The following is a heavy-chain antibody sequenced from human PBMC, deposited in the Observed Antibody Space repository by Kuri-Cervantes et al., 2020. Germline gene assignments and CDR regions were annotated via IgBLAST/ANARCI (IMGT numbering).Heavy chain of an antibody. Sequence: GGFLRLSCAASGFTFSDYYMSWIRQAPGKGLEWVSYISSSGSTIYYADSVKGRFTISRDNAKNSLYLQMNSLRVEDTAVYYCARPKRGYYAMDVWGQGTTVTVSS. V-gene: IGHV3-11*01. D-gene: IGHD3-16*01. CDR2: ISSSGSTI. J-gene: IGHJ6*02. CDR3: ARPKRGYYAMDV. CDR1: GFTFSDYY.